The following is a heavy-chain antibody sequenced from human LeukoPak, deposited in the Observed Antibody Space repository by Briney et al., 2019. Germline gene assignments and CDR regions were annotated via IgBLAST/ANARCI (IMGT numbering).Heavy chain of an antibody. V-gene: IGHV3-30*02. J-gene: IGHJ3*02. CDR1: GFTFSSYG. CDR3: AKSLPAAIAWGAFDI. CDR2: IRYDGSNK. D-gene: IGHD2-2*01. Sequence: GGSLRLSCAASGFTFSSYGMHWVRQAPGKGLEWVAFIRYDGSNKYYADSVKGRFTISRDNSKNTLYLQMNSLRAEDTAVYYCAKSLPAAIAWGAFDIWGQGTMVTVSS.